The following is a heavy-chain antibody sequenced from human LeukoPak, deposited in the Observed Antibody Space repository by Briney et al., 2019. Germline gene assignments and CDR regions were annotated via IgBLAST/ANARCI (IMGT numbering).Heavy chain of an antibody. CDR2: ITTSSSYM. CDR3: ARAKAAMVSYYYYYYMDV. J-gene: IGHJ6*03. D-gene: IGHD5-18*01. V-gene: IGHV3-21*01. Sequence: GGSLRLSCAASGFTFSAYNMNWVRRTPGKGLEWVSSITTSSSYMFYAVRGRFTISRDNAENSLYLQMNSLRDEDTAVYYCARAKAAMVSYYYYYYMDVWGKGTTVTVSS. CDR1: GFTFSAYN.